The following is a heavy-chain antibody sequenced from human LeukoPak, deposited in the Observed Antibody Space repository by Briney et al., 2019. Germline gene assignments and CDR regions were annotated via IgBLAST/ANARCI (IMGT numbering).Heavy chain of an antibody. J-gene: IGHJ6*03. CDR1: GGTFSSYA. CDR3: ASQSHHCSSTSCYMDV. Sequence: SVKVSCKASGGTFSSYAISWVRQAPGQGLEWMGGIIPTFGTANYAQKFQGRVTITAYESTSAAYMELSSLRSEDTAVYYCASQSHHCSSTSCYMDVWGKGTTVTVSS. V-gene: IGHV1-69*01. CDR2: IIPTFGTA. D-gene: IGHD2-2*01.